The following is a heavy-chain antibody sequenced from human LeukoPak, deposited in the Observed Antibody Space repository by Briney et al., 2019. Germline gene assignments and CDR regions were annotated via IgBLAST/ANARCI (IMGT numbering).Heavy chain of an antibody. CDR1: GGTFSSYA. D-gene: IGHD2-2*01. Sequence: SVKVSCKASGGTFSSYAISWVRQAPGQGLEWMGGIIPIFGTANYAQKFQGRVTITADKSTSTAYMELSSLRSEDTAVYYCGGGGGEQLLAGVYYMDVWGKGTTVTVSS. CDR3: GGGGGEQLLAGVYYMDV. CDR2: IIPIFGTA. V-gene: IGHV1-69*06. J-gene: IGHJ6*03.